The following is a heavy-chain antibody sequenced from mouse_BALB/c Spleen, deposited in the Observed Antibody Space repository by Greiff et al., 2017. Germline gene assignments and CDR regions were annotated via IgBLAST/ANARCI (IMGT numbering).Heavy chain of an antibody. V-gene: IGHV5-17*02. CDR1: GFTFSSFG. J-gene: IGHJ4*01. CDR2: ISSGSSTI. CDR3: ARFMITTRGYAMDY. D-gene: IGHD2-4*01. Sequence: DVQLVESGGGLVQPGGSRKLSCAASGFTFSSFGMHWVRQAPEKGLEWVAYISSGSSTIYYADTVKGRFTISRDNPKNTLFLQMTSLRSEDTAMYYCARFMITTRGYAMDYWGQGTSVTVSS.